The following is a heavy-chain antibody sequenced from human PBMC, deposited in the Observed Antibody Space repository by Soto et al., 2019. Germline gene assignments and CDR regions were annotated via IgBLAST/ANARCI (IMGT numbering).Heavy chain of an antibody. J-gene: IGHJ4*02. CDR2: ISGSGGST. CDR3: AKGDSDYYFDS. V-gene: IGHV3-23*01. D-gene: IGHD4-4*01. Sequence: GGSLRLSCAASGFTFSSYAMSWVRQAPGKGLEWVSAISGSGGSTYYADSVKGRFTISRDNSKNTLYLQMNSLRVDDTALYFCAKGDSDYYFDSLGQGTLVTAPQ. CDR1: GFTFSSYA.